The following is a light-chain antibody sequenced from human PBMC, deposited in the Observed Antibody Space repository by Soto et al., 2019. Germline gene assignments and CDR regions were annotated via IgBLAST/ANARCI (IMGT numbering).Light chain of an antibody. V-gene: IGKV3-11*01. CDR2: DAS. Sequence: ETGLTQSPATLSLSPGESATLSCRASQSVSTYLAWYQQKPGQAPRLLIYDASNRATGIPVRFSGSGSGTDFTLTISSLEPEDFAVYYCQQRTNWPIFGQGTRLEIK. CDR3: QQRTNWPI. J-gene: IGKJ5*01. CDR1: QSVSTY.